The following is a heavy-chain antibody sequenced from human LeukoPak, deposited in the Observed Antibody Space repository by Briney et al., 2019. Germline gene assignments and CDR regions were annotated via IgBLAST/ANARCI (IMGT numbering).Heavy chain of an antibody. V-gene: IGHV4-4*07. J-gene: IGHJ4*02. CDR1: GGSISSYY. CDR3: ARGPAYGSLYYFDY. Sequence: SETLSLTCIVSGGSISSYYWSWIRQPAGKGLEWIGRIYISGSTNYNPSLKSRVTMSVDTSKNQFSLKLSSVTAADTALYYCARGPAYGSLYYFDYWGQGTLVTVSS. CDR2: IYISGST. D-gene: IGHD6-13*01.